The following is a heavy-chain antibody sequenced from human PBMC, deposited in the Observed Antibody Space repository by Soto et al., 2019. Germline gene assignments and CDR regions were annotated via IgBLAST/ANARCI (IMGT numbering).Heavy chain of an antibody. CDR1: GASISSGDYY. CDR2: IYYSGST. D-gene: IGHD5-12*01. Sequence: SETLPLTCAVSGASISSGDYYWSWIRQPPGKGLEWIGYIYYSGSTNYNPSLKSRVTISVDTSKNQFSLKLSSVTAADTAVYYCARWLRPYYFDYWGQGTLVTVSS. V-gene: IGHV4-61*08. J-gene: IGHJ4*02. CDR3: ARWLRPYYFDY.